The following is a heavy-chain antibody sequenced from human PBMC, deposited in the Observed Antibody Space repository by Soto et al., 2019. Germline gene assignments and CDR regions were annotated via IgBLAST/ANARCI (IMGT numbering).Heavy chain of an antibody. D-gene: IGHD2-15*01. V-gene: IGHV3-21*06. CDR3: ARDRCSGGSCYRTYAFDI. J-gene: IGHJ3*02. Sequence: VRQAPGKGLEWVSSISSSNRYIYYADSVKGRFTISRDDAKNSLYLQMNSLRAEDTAVYYCARDRCSGGSCYRTYAFDIWGQGTLVTVSS. CDR2: ISSSNRYI.